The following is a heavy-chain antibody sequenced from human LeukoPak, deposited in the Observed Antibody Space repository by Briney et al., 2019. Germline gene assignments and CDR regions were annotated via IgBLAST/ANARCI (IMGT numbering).Heavy chain of an antibody. CDR1: GFTFSSYA. V-gene: IGHV3-23*01. J-gene: IGHJ4*02. CDR3: AREVGSSSWYGSGDY. Sequence: GGSLRLSCAASGFTFSSYAMSWVRQAPGKGLEWFSAISGSGGSTYYADSVKGRFTISRDNSKNTLYLQMNSLRAEDTALYYCAREVGSSSWYGSGDYWGQGTLVTVSS. CDR2: ISGSGGST. D-gene: IGHD6-13*01.